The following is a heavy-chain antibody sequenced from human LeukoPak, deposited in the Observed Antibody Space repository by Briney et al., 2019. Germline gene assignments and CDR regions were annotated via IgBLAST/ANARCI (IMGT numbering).Heavy chain of an antibody. CDR1: GFTFSSDA. Sequence: GGSLRLSCAASGFTFSSDAMTWVRQAPGKGLEWVSSISDSGGSTYYADSVKGRFTISRDNSKNTLYLQMNSLRAEDTAVYYCAKDWGPADYWGQGTLVTVSS. D-gene: IGHD7-27*01. CDR3: AKDWGPADY. V-gene: IGHV3-23*01. CDR2: ISDSGGST. J-gene: IGHJ4*02.